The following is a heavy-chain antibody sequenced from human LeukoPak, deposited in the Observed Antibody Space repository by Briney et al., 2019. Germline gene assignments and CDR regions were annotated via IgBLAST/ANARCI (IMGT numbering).Heavy chain of an antibody. V-gene: IGHV3-13*01. D-gene: IGHD5/OR15-5a*01. J-gene: IGHJ3*01. CDR1: GFTLTNYN. Sequence: QTVGSLRLSSAASGFTLTNYNIHSVRHDPRKSLEWVSPIGIAGDTYYQGSVKGRFTISRENAKTSLYLQMNRLRAGDTAVYYCAGGRGYSIMSTAYAFDVWGXXXLXTVSS. CDR3: AGGRGYSIMSTAYAFDV. CDR2: IGIAGDT.